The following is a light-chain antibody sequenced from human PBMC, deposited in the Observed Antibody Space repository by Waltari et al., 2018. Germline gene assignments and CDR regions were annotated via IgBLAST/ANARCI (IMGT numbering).Light chain of an antibody. CDR2: AVS. V-gene: IGLV2-14*03. CDR3: SSFTDSRIYV. Sequence: QAALTQPASVSGSPGQSSTIPCTGTSSDIAAYCYVSWFQQHPGKAPKLMICAVSIRPSGVSNRFSGSKSGNTASLTISGLQAEDEADYYCSSFTDSRIYVFGSGTKVTVL. CDR1: SSDIAAYCY. J-gene: IGLJ1*01.